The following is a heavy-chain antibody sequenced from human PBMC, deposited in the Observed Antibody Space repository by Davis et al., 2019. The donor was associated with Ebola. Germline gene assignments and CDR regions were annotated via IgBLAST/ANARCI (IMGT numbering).Heavy chain of an antibody. CDR3: TRDHRSYGLRSFDY. CDR1: GFTFSRYS. Sequence: GESLKISCAASGFTFSRYSMNWVRQAPGKGLEWVATMKQDGSEKYYVDSVKGRFTISRDNAKKSLYLQMKSLKTEDTAVYYCTRDHRSYGLRSFDYWGQGTLVTVSS. V-gene: IGHV3-7*03. J-gene: IGHJ4*02. CDR2: MKQDGSEK. D-gene: IGHD5-18*01.